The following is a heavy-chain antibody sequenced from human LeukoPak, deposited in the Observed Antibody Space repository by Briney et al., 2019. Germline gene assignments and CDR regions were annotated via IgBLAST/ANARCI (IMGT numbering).Heavy chain of an antibody. J-gene: IGHJ6*04. D-gene: IGHD2-2*01. CDR1: GYTFTSYY. CDR3: ARFNHCSSTSCYLGLGMDV. Sequence: ASVKVSCKASGYTFTSYYMHWVRQAPGQGLEWMGIINPSGGSTSYAQKFQGRVTMTRDMSTSTVYMELSSLRSEDTAVYYCARFNHCSSTSCYLGLGMDVWGKGTTVTVSS. V-gene: IGHV1-46*01. CDR2: INPSGGST.